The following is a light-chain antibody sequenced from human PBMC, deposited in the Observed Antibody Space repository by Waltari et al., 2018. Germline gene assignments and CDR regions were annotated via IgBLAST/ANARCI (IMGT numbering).Light chain of an antibody. V-gene: IGKV3D-15*01. J-gene: IGKJ1*01. Sequence: EIVMTQSPATLSLSPGETATLSCRASESVGSYLAWYQQKPGQAPKLPVRSAYFRATGIPDRFSGSGSRTDFTLTISSLEPEDVGVYHCQQYNDLLWTFGQGTKVEIK. CDR2: SAY. CDR3: QQYNDLLWT. CDR1: ESVGSY.